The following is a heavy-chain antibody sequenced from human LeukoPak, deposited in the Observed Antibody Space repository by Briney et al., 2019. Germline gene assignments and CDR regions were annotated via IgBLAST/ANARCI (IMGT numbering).Heavy chain of an antibody. CDR1: GITLSNYG. V-gene: IGHV3-23*01. J-gene: IGHJ4*02. CDR2: ISGSGGST. D-gene: IGHD2-21*01. Sequence: GGSLRLSCAVSGITLSNYGMSWVRQAPGKGLEWVSGISGSGGSTNYADSVKGRFTISRDNPTNTLFLQMNSLRAEDTAVYFCAKRGVVIRVILVGFHREAYYFDSWGQGALVTVSS. CDR3: AKRGVVIRVILVGFHREAYYFDS.